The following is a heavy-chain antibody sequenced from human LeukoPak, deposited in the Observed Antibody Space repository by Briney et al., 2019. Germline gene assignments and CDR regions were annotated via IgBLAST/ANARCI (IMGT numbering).Heavy chain of an antibody. CDR1: GFIFSNYA. CDR3: ARDRYSSAWNDPIY. CDR2: ISSTGGST. Sequence: GGSLRLSCAASGFIFSNYAMNWVRQAPGKGLEWDSGISSTGGSTYYADSVKGRFTISRDNSKSTLYLQMSSLRAEDTAVYYCARDRYSSAWNDPIYWGQGTLVTVSS. J-gene: IGHJ4*02. D-gene: IGHD6-19*01. V-gene: IGHV3-23*01.